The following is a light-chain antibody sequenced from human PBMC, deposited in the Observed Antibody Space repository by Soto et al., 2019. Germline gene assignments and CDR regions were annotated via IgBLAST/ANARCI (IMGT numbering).Light chain of an antibody. CDR2: DVT. Sequence: QSVLTQPASVSGSPGQSITISCTGTSSDVGAYNYVSWYQQHPGKAPKLMIYDVTNRPSGVSNRFSGSKSANTASLTISGLQAEDEADYYCSSYTSSSTRVFGGGTQLTVL. V-gene: IGLV2-14*03. CDR1: SSDVGAYNY. CDR3: SSYTSSSTRV. J-gene: IGLJ2*01.